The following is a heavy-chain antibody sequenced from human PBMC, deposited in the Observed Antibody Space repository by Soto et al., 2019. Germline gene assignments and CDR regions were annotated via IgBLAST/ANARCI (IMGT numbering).Heavy chain of an antibody. Sequence: QVQLQESGPGLVKPSGTLSLTCAVSGGSISSSNWWSWVRQPPGKGLEWIGEIYHSGSTNYNPSLNRRVTISVDKSKNQCSLKLSSVTAADTAVYYCARDSYEYYFDYWGQGTLVTVSS. CDR3: ARDSYEYYFDY. J-gene: IGHJ4*02. D-gene: IGHD5-18*01. CDR2: IYHSGST. CDR1: GGSISSSNW. V-gene: IGHV4-4*02.